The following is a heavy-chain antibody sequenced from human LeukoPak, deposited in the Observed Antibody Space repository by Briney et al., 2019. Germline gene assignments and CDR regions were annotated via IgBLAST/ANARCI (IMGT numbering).Heavy chain of an antibody. CDR1: GFTFSSYA. CDR3: ARGQWLVPVVYFDY. V-gene: IGHV4-30-4*08. Sequence: LRLSCAASGFTFSSYAMSWIRQPPGKGLEWIGYIYYSGSTYYNPSLKSRVTISVDTSKNQFSLKLSSVTAADTAVYYCARGQWLVPVVYFDYWGQGTLVTVSS. J-gene: IGHJ4*02. CDR2: IYYSGST. D-gene: IGHD6-19*01.